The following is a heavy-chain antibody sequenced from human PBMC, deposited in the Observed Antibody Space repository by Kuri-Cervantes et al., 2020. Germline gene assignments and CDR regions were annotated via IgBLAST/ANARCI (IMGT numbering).Heavy chain of an antibody. V-gene: IGHV4-30-2*05. D-gene: IGHD3-22*01. Sequence: SETLSPTCAVSGGSLSSGGYSWSWIRQPPGKGLEWIGYIYHSGSTYYNPCLKSRVTISVDTSKNQFSLKLSSVTAADTAVYYCARFHYYDSSCYWSWGQGTLVTVSS. J-gene: IGHJ5*02. CDR2: IYHSGST. CDR1: GGSLSSGGYS. CDR3: ARFHYYDSSCYWS.